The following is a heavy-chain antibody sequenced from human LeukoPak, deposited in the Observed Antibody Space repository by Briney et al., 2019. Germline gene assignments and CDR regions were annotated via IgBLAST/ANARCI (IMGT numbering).Heavy chain of an antibody. CDR1: GFPLGTNL. Sequence: GGPLGPSGPASGFPLGTNLLTGSARLQARGLGGVPVISYDGSNKYYADSVKGRFTISRDNSKNTLYLQMNSLRAEDTAVYYCAKDPTGYYYGMDVWGQGTTVTVSS. V-gene: IGHV3-30*01. J-gene: IGHJ6*02. CDR3: AKDPTGYYYGMDV. D-gene: IGHD4-11*01. CDR2: ISYDGSNK.